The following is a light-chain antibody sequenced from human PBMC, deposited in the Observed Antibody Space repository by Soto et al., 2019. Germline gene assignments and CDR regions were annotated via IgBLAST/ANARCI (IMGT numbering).Light chain of an antibody. CDR3: QQYENLPYT. CDR1: QDIDNY. V-gene: IGKV1-33*01. Sequence: DIQMTQSPSSLSASVGDRVTVTCQASQDIDNYLNWDQQKPGKAPKLLINDVSKLETGVPSRFSGSGSGTDFILTISSLQPEDIATYYCQQYENLPYTFGQGTKLEIK. J-gene: IGKJ2*01. CDR2: DVS.